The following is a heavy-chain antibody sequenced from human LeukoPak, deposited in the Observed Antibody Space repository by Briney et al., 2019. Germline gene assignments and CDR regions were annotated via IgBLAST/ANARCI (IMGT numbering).Heavy chain of an antibody. V-gene: IGHV3-21*01. Sequence: PWGSLRLSCAASGFTFSGYNMNWVRQAPGKGLEWVSSITSTGTYTFYADSVKGRFTISRDNAKNSLYLQMNSLRAEDTAIYYCARDPYSGSYGDSYYYYMDVWGKGTTVTISS. CDR2: ITSTGTYT. D-gene: IGHD1-26*01. CDR1: GFTFSGYN. CDR3: ARDPYSGSYGDSYYYYMDV. J-gene: IGHJ6*03.